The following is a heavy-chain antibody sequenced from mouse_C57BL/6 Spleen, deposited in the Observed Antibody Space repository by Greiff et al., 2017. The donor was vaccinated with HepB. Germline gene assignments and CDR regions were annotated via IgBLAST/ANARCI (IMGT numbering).Heavy chain of an antibody. CDR2: ISSGGDYI. J-gene: IGHJ2*01. V-gene: IGHV5-9-1*02. Sequence: EVMLVESGEGLVKPGGSLKLSCAASGFTFSSYAMSWVRQTPEKRLEWVAYISSGGDYIYYADTVKGRFTISRDNARNTLYLQMSSLKSEDTAMYYCTRLTTVVDFDYWGQGTTLTVSS. D-gene: IGHD1-1*01. CDR1: GFTFSSYA. CDR3: TRLTTVVDFDY.